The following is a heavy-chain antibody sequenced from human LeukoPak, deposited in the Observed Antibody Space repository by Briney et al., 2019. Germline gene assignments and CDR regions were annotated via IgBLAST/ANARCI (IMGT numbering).Heavy chain of an antibody. CDR1: GFSVSNNY. CDR3: AKDVSGVAEGVDL. D-gene: IGHD3-10*01. J-gene: IGHJ4*01. Sequence: GGSLRLSCAASGFSVSNNYMSWVRQAPGKGLEWVASIHDSSNYIHYADSVRGRFTISGDNTRNSLFLQMEGLRVDDTAVYFCAKDVSGVAEGVDLWGQGTLVTVSS. CDR2: IHDSSNYI. V-gene: IGHV3-11*06.